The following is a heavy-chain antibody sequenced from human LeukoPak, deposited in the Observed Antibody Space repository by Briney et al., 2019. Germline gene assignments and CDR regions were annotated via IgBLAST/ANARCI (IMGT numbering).Heavy chain of an antibody. CDR3: ARRRSGVVRGVILRIWFDP. V-gene: IGHV3-21*01. CDR1: GFTFSSYS. Sequence: GGSLRLSCAASGFTFSSYSMNWVRQAPGKGLEWVSSISSSSSYIYYADSVKGRFTISRDNAKNSLYLQMNSLRAEDTAVYYCARRRSGVVRGVILRIWFDPWGQGTLVTVSS. D-gene: IGHD3-10*01. CDR2: ISSSSSYI. J-gene: IGHJ5*02.